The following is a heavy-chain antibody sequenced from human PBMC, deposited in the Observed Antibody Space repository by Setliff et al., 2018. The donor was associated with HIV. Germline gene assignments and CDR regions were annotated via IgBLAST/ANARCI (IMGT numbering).Heavy chain of an antibody. J-gene: IGHJ6*03. D-gene: IGHD2-2*01. Sequence: GESLKISCQASGYIFTKFWIGWVRQMPGKGLEWMGLIYPGDSDTRYSPSFQGQVTISADKSTNTLFLQLSGLKASDTAMYYCARQPGRAAMGRENYYYYYMDVWGKGTTVTVSS. CDR2: IYPGDSDT. CDR3: ARQPGRAAMGRENYYYYYMDV. V-gene: IGHV5-51*01. CDR1: GYIFTKFW.